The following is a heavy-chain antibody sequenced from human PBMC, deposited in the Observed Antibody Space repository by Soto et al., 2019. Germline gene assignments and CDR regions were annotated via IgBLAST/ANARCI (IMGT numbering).Heavy chain of an antibody. D-gene: IGHD1-1*01. CDR1: GGSISSSSYY. J-gene: IGHJ4*02. V-gene: IGHV4-39*01. CDR2: IYYSGST. CDR3: ARNSPGTTGTPKPLDY. Sequence: SETLSLTCTVSGGSISSSSYYWGWIRQPPGKGLEWIGSIYYSGSTYYNPSLKSRVTISVDTSKNQFSLKLSSVTAADTAVYYCARNSPGTTGTPKPLDYWGQGTLVTVSS.